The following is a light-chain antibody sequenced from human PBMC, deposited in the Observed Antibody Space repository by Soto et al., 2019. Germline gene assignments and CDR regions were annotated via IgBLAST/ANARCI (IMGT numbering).Light chain of an antibody. CDR2: AAS. CDR3: QQYYSYQPT. CDR1: QGISSY. V-gene: IGKV1-8*01. J-gene: IGKJ3*01. Sequence: AIRMTQSPSSLSASTGDRVTITCRASQGISSYLAWYQQKPGKAPKLLIYAASTLQSGVPSRFSGSGSGTDFTLTISCLQSEDFATYYCQQYYSYQPTFGPGTKVDIK.